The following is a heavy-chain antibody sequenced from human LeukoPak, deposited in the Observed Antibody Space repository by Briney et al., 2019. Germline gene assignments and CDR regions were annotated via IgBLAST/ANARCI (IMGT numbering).Heavy chain of an antibody. V-gene: IGHV3-11*01. CDR2: ISSSGSI. D-gene: IGHD2-8*02. Sequence: GGSLRLSCAASGFTFSDNYMSWIRQAPGKGLEWVSYISSSGSIYYADSVRGRFTISRDNSKSTLSLQMNSLRAEDTAIYYCATYRQVLLPFESWGQGTLVTVSS. CDR3: ATYRQVLLPFES. CDR1: GFTFSDNY. J-gene: IGHJ4*02.